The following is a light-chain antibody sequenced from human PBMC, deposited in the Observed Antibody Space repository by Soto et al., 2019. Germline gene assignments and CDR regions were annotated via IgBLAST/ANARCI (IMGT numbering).Light chain of an antibody. J-gene: IGLJ2*01. V-gene: IGLV1-44*01. CDR3: AAWDDSLNGVV. CDR1: SSNIGNNT. Sequence: QSVLTQPPSVSAAPGQRVTISCSGSSSNIGNNTVSWYQQLPGTAPKLLIYSNNQRPSGVPDRFSGSKSGTSATLGISGLQSEDEADYYCAAWDDSLNGVVFGGGTKLTVL. CDR2: SNN.